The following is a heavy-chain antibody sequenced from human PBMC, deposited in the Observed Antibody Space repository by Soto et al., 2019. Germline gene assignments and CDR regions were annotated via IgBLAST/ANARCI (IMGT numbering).Heavy chain of an antibody. Sequence: EVQLVESGGGLVQPGRSLRLSCAASGFTFDDYAMHWVRQAPGKGLEWVSGISWNSGSIGYADSVKGRFTISRDNAKNSLYLQMNILRAEDTALYYCAKEGGVAGTAGYYYYDYMDVWGKGTTVTVSS. CDR1: GFTFDDYA. CDR2: ISWNSGSI. J-gene: IGHJ6*03. D-gene: IGHD6-19*01. CDR3: AKEGGVAGTAGYYYYDYMDV. V-gene: IGHV3-9*01.